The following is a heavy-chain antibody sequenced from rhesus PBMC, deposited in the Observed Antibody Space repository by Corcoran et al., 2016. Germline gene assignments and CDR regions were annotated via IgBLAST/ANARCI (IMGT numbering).Heavy chain of an antibody. J-gene: IGHJ4*01. CDR2: VEHEEGEA. Sequence: EVQLVQSGAEVQKPGASVELSCKASGYPFTDYSLHWVRQAPGKGLEWRGSVEHEEGEARHNQKCQDRVTITADTTTDTADMELSSLRAEDTAVDYCATSGYSSGFDYWGQGVLVTVSS. D-gene: IGHD6-31*01. V-gene: IGHV1-111*02. CDR1: GYPFTDYS. CDR3: ATSGYSSGFDY.